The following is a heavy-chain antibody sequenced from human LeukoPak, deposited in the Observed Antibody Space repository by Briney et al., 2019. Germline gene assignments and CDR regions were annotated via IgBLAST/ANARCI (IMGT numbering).Heavy chain of an antibody. D-gene: IGHD3-22*01. J-gene: IGHJ4*02. CDR1: GGSISSHY. CDR2: IYYSGSS. V-gene: IGHV4-59*11. Sequence: SETLSLTCTVSGGSISSHYWSWIRQPPGKGLEWIGFIYYSGSSNYNPSLKSRVTISVDTSKNQFSLKVSSVTAADTAVYYCARDYRYYDTSGYYYSRGLDYWGQGTLVTVSS. CDR3: ARDYRYYDTSGYYYSRGLDY.